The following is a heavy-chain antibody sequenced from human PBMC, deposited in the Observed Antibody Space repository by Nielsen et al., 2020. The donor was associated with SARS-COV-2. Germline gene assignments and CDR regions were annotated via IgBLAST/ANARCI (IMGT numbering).Heavy chain of an antibody. D-gene: IGHD3-10*01. Sequence: GESLKISCAASGFTFSSYGMHWVRQAPGKGLEWVAVIWYDGSNKYYADSVKGRFTISRDNSKNTLYLQMNSLRAEDTAVYYCARDLPFGYDGSGDYWGQGTLVTVSS. CDR3: ARDLPFGYDGSGDY. CDR1: GFTFSSYG. J-gene: IGHJ4*02. V-gene: IGHV3-33*01. CDR2: IWYDGSNK.